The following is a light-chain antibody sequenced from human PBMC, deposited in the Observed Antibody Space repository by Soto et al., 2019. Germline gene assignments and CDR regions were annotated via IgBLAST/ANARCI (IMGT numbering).Light chain of an antibody. CDR3: GSYTTSPSPQWV. CDR2: DVT. J-gene: IGLJ3*02. CDR1: SSDVGGYNY. Sequence: QSALTQPASVSGSPGQSITISCTGTSSDVGGYNYVSWYQQYPGKAPKLMIYDVTNRPSGVSNRFSGSKSGNTASLTISGLQAEDEADYYCGSYTTSPSPQWVFAGGTKLTVL. V-gene: IGLV2-14*01.